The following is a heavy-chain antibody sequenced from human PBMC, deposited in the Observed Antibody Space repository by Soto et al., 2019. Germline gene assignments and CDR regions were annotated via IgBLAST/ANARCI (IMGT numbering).Heavy chain of an antibody. J-gene: IGHJ3*02. Sequence: QVQLVESGGGVVQPGRSLRLSCAASGFTFSSYAMHWVRQAPGKGLEWVAVISYDGSNKYYADSVKGRFTISRDNSKNTRYLQMNSLRAEDTAVYYCARSVEVGEYGPTQHDAFDIWGQGTMVTVSS. D-gene: IGHD3-16*01. CDR3: ARSVEVGEYGPTQHDAFDI. V-gene: IGHV3-30-3*01. CDR2: ISYDGSNK. CDR1: GFTFSSYA.